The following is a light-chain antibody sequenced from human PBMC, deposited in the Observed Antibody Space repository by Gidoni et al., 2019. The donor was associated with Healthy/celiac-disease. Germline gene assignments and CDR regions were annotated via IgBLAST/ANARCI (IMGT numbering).Light chain of an antibody. CDR3: QQSYSTPVS. CDR1: QSISSY. V-gene: IGKV1-39*01. J-gene: IGKJ2*03. Sequence: DIQMTQSPSSLSASVGDRVTLTCRASQSISSYLNWYQQKPGKAPKLLIYAASSLQSEVPSRFSGSGGTDFTLTISSLQPEDFATYYCQQSYSTPVSFGQGTKLEIK. CDR2: AAS.